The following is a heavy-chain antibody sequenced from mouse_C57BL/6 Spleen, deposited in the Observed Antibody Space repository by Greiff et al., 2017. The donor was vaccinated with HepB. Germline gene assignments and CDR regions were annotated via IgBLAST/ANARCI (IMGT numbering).Heavy chain of an antibody. Sequence: QVQLQQSGAELVMPGASVKLSCKASGYTFTSYWMHWVKQRPGQGLEWIGEIDPSDSYTNYNQKFKGKSTLTVDKSSSTAYMQLSSLTSEDSAVYDCARGGYSNYGVDYWGQGTTLTVSS. D-gene: IGHD2-5*01. CDR1: GYTFTSYW. CDR2: IDPSDSYT. J-gene: IGHJ2*01. V-gene: IGHV1-69*01. CDR3: ARGGYSNYGVDY.